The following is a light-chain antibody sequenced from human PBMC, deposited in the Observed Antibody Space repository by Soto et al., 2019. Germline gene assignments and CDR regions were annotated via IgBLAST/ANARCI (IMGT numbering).Light chain of an antibody. V-gene: IGLV1-36*01. CDR2: YDD. CDR3: AAWDDDLNGYV. J-gene: IGLJ2*01. CDR1: SSNIGNNA. Sequence: QSVLTQPPSVSEAPRQRVTISCSGSSSNIGNNAVVWFQQLPGKAPKLLIYYDDLVPSGVSDRFSGSRSGTSASLAIRGLQSEDEADYYCAAWDDDLNGYVFGGGTKVTVL.